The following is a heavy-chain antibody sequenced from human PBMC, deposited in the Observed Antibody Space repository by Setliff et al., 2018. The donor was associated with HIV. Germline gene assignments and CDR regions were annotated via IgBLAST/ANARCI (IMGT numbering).Heavy chain of an antibody. CDR1: GFTFTNAW. CDR2: IKSKTDGGTT. V-gene: IGHV3-15*01. J-gene: IGHJ4*02. CDR3: TTTTGNSYGSFDY. D-gene: IGHD5-18*01. Sequence: GESLKISCAASGFTFTNAWMSWVRQGPGKGLEWVGRIKSKTDGGTTDYAAPVKGRFTISREDSKNTLYLHMNSLKIEDTGVYYCTTTTGNSYGSFDYWGQGTLVTVSS.